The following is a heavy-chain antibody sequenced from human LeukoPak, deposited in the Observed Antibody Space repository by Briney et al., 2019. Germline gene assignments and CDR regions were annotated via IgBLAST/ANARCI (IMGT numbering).Heavy chain of an antibody. CDR2: INPNSGGT. CDR1: GYTFTGYY. J-gene: IGHJ4*02. D-gene: IGHD3-3*01. Sequence: ASVTVSCKASGYTFTGYYMHWVRQAPGQGLEWMGWINPNSGGTNYAHKFHGRVTMSRDTSISTAYMELNRLRSDDTAVYYCARGFTIFGVVFIVDRIYYFDYWGQGTLVTVSS. CDR3: ARGFTIFGVVFIVDRIYYFDY. V-gene: IGHV1-2*02.